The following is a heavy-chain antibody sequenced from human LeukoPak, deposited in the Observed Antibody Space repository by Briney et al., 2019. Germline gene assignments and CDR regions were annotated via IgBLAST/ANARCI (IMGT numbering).Heavy chain of an antibody. CDR3: ARLGYCSSTSCYAWYFDY. V-gene: IGHV3-53*01. D-gene: IGHD2-2*01. J-gene: IGHJ4*02. Sequence: GGSLRLSCAASGFTVSSNYMSWVRQAPGKGLEWVSVIYSGGSTYYADSVKGPFTISRDNSKNTLYLQMNSLRAEDTAVYYCARLGYCSSTSCYAWYFDYWGQGTLVTVSS. CDR2: IYSGGST. CDR1: GFTVSSNY.